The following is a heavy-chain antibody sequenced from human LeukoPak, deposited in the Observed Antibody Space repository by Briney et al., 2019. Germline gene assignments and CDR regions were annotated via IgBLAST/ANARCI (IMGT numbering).Heavy chain of an antibody. CDR3: ARGATMGFGELFITSYPYYFDY. V-gene: IGHV3-21*01. J-gene: IGHJ4*02. CDR1: GFTFSSYS. Sequence: GGSLRLSCAASGFTFSSYSMNWVRQAPGKGLEWVSSISSSSSYIYYADSVKGRFTISRDNAKNSLYLQMNSLRAEDTAVYYCARGATMGFGELFITSYPYYFDYWGQGTLVTVSS. D-gene: IGHD3-10*01. CDR2: ISSSSSYI.